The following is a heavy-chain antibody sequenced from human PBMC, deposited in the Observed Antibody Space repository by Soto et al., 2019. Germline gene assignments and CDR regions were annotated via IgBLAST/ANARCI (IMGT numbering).Heavy chain of an antibody. CDR1: GYTFTSYY. V-gene: IGHV1-46*03. J-gene: IGHJ5*02. CDR2: INPSGGST. Sequence: QVQLVQSGAEVKKPGASVKVSCKASGYTFTSYYMHWVRQAPGQGLEWMGIINPSGGSTSYAQKCQGRVTMTRDTSTSTVYMELSSLRSEDTAVYYCARRGGTTIDKFDPWGQGTLVTVSS. D-gene: IGHD2-15*01. CDR3: ARRGGTTIDKFDP.